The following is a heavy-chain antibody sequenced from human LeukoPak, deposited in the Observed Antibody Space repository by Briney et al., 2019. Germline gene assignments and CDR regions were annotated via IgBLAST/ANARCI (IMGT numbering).Heavy chain of an antibody. J-gene: IGHJ4*02. V-gene: IGHV4-38-2*02. CDR1: GYSISSGYY. Sequence: PSETLSLTXTVSGYSISSGYYWSWIRQPPGKGLEWIATIHHSGVTYYNPSLKSRVTMSVDTSKNQFSLKLGSVTAAGTAVYYRARYTANTAGYSFDFWGQGALVTVSS. CDR3: ARYTANTAGYSFDF. D-gene: IGHD3-22*01. CDR2: IHHSGVT.